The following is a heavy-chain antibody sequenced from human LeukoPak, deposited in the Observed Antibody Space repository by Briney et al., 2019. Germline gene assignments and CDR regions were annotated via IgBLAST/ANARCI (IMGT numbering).Heavy chain of an antibody. Sequence: GGSLRLSCAASGFTFSSYGMHWVRQAPGKGLEWVAVISYDGSNKYYADSVKGRFTISRDNSKNTLYLQMNSLRAEDTAVYYCAKEHSSSWSYYYYYYGMDVWGQGTTVTVSS. V-gene: IGHV3-30*18. J-gene: IGHJ6*02. CDR3: AKEHSSSWSYYYYYYGMDV. CDR2: ISYDGSNK. CDR1: GFTFSSYG. D-gene: IGHD6-13*01.